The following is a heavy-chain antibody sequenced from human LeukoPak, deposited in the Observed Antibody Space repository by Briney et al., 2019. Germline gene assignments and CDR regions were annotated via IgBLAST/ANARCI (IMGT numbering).Heavy chain of an antibody. V-gene: IGHV1-69*01. CDR3: ASGVATVPSPFDY. D-gene: IGHD5-12*01. J-gene: IGHJ4*02. CDR1: GGTFSSHA. CDR2: IIPIFGTA. Sequence: SVKVSCKASGGTFSSHAISWVRQAPGQGLEWMGGIIPIFGTANYAQKIQGRVTITADESTSTAYMELSSLRSEDTAVYYCASGVATVPSPFDYWGQGTLVTVSS.